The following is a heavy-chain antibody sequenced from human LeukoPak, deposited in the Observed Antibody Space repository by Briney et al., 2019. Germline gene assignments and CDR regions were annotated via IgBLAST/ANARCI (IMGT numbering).Heavy chain of an antibody. Sequence: SETLSLTCAVYGASFSGYYWTWIRQPPGKGLEWIGYIYYSGSTSYNPSLKSRVTISVDTSKNQFSLKLSSVTAADTAVYYCARYSLYDYVWGSYSQTFAFDYWGQGTLVTVSS. CDR3: ARYSLYDYVWGSYSQTFAFDY. CDR1: GASFSGYY. J-gene: IGHJ4*02. V-gene: IGHV4-59*01. D-gene: IGHD3-16*01. CDR2: IYYSGST.